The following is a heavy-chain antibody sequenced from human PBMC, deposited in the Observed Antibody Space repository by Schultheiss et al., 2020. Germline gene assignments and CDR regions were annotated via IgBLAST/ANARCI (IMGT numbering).Heavy chain of an antibody. J-gene: IGHJ4*02. V-gene: IGHV4-59*12. CDR2: IYYSGST. Sequence: SETLSLTCTVSGGSISSYYWSWIRQPPGKGLEWIGYIYYSGSTYYNPSLKSRVTISVDTSKNQFSLKLSSVTAADTAVYYCARGGSSLYFDYWGQGTLVTVSS. CDR1: GGSISSYY. CDR3: ARGGSSLYFDY. D-gene: IGHD6-6*01.